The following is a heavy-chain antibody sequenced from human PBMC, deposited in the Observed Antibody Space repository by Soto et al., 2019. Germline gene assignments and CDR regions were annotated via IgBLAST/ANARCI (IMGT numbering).Heavy chain of an antibody. J-gene: IGHJ4*02. V-gene: IGHV4-30-4*01. D-gene: IGHD4-17*01. CDR3: ARDMVSATTTGIFDN. CDR2: IYYGEST. Sequence: QVLVQESGPGLVKPSQTLTLSCTVSGGSVDSGNHYWNWIRQPPGKGLEWIGYIYYGESTYYNPSHKRRATISVETSQGRFSRRLTSVSAADTAAYHCARDMVSATTTGIFDNWGQGTLVTVSS. CDR1: GGSVDSGNHY.